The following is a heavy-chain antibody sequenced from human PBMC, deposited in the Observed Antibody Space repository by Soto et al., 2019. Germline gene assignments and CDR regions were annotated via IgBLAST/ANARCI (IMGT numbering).Heavy chain of an antibody. CDR2: INSDGSTT. CDR1: GFTFSTYW. J-gene: IGHJ4*02. V-gene: IGHV3-74*01. D-gene: IGHD1-26*01. Sequence: EVHLVESGGGLVQPGGSLRLSCAGSGFTFSTYWMHWVRQVPGKGLVWVSRINSDGSTTSYADSVKGRFTISRDNAKDTLYLQMNSLRAEDTAVYYCASVGQGRYYFDYWGQGTLVTVS. CDR3: ASVGQGRYYFDY.